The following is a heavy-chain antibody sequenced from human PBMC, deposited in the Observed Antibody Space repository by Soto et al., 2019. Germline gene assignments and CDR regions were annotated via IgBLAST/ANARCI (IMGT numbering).Heavy chain of an antibody. V-gene: IGHV3-7*01. CDR3: ARVPQLVRGYYYYYMDV. Sequence: GGSLRLSCAASGFTFSSYWMSWVRQAPGKGLEWVANIKQDGSEKYYVDSVKGRFTISRDNAKNSLYLQMNSLRAEDTAVYYCARVPQLVRGYYYYYMDVWGKGTTVTVSS. J-gene: IGHJ6*03. D-gene: IGHD6-13*01. CDR2: IKQDGSEK. CDR1: GFTFSSYW.